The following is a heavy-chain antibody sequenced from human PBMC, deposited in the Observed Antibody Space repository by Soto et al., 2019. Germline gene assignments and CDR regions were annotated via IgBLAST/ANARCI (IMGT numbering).Heavy chain of an antibody. D-gene: IGHD6-19*01. J-gene: IGHJ4*02. V-gene: IGHV4-34*01. CDR1: GGSFSGYY. CDR2: INHSGST. Sequence: QVQLQQWGAGLLKPSENLSLTCAVYGGSFSGYYWSWIRQPPGKGLEWIGEINHSGSTNYNPSLKSRVTISVDTSKNQFSLKLSSVTAADTAVYYCARVDSSGWYFNYWGQGTLVTVSS. CDR3: ARVDSSGWYFNY.